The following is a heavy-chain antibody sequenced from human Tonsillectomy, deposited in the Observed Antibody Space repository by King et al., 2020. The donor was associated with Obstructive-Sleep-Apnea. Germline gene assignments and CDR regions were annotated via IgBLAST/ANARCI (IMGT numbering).Heavy chain of an antibody. CDR2: IYWDDDK. D-gene: IGHD3-9*01. Sequence: TLKESGPTLVKPTQTLTLTCTFSGFSLSTSGVGVGWIRQPPGKALEWLALIYWDDDKRSSPSLKSRLTITKDTSKNQVVLTMANMDPVDTATNYCAHILQYDILTGISPNSYGMDVWGQGTTVTVSS. J-gene: IGHJ6*02. CDR3: AHILQYDILTGISPNSYGMDV. V-gene: IGHV2-5*02. CDR1: GFSLSTSGVG.